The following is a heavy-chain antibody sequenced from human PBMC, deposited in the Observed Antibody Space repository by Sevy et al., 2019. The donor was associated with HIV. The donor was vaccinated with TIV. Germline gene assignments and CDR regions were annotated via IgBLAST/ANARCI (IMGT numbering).Heavy chain of an antibody. V-gene: IGHV6-1*01. Sequence: QSQTLSLTCAISGDSVSSNSATWNWIRQSPSRGLEWLGRTYDMSKWYDDYSVSVKSRITINPDTSKNQFSLQLKSVIPEDTAMYYCTRSITGGSSWQFDSWGQGTLVTVSS. CDR1: GDSVSSNSAT. CDR3: TRSITGGSSWQFDS. J-gene: IGHJ4*02. D-gene: IGHD6-13*01. CDR2: TYDMSKWYD.